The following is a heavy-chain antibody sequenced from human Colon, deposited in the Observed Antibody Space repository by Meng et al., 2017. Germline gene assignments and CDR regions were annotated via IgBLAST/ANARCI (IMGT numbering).Heavy chain of an antibody. CDR3: ARGHYDSRGYSNAFDS. CDR1: GGSISSSC. J-gene: IGHJ4*02. V-gene: IGHV4-59*01. D-gene: IGHD3-22*01. Sequence: SETLSFTCSVSGGSISSSCWSWLRQPPGKGPEWIGFVRESGSTDYHPSLKGRATISVDRASNQFSLKLNSVTAADTAVYYCARGHYDSRGYSNAFDSWGQGALVTVSS. CDR2: VRESGST.